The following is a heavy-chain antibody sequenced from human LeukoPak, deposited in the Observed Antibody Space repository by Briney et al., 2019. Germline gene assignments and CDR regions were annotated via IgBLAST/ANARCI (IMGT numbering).Heavy chain of an antibody. J-gene: IGHJ4*02. CDR2: IHHSGRS. Sequence: SETLSLTCTVSADSLSSGGHYWAWIRQFPGKGLESIGFIHHSGRSRHNPSLKDRVAISVDTSRKQFALKLSSVTAADTAMYYYTRGGNRFGGFYFDYWGQGIQVIVSS. CDR3: TRGGNRFGGFYFDY. D-gene: IGHD3-10*01. CDR1: ADSLSSGGHY. V-gene: IGHV4-31*03.